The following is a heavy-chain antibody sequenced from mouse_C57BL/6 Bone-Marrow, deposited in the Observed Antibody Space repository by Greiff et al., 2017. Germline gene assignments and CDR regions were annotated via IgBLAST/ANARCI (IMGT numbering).Heavy chain of an antibody. V-gene: IGHV1-50*01. CDR1: GYTFTSYW. D-gene: IGHD2-14*01. J-gene: IGHJ2*01. Sequence: VQLQQPGAELVKPGASVKLSCKASGYTFTSYWMQWVKQRPGQGLAWIGEIDPSDSYTNYNQEFKGKATLTVDTSSSTAYMQLSSLTSEDSAVYYCARGNRSFFDYWGQGTTLTVSS. CDR3: ARGNRSFFDY. CDR2: IDPSDSYT.